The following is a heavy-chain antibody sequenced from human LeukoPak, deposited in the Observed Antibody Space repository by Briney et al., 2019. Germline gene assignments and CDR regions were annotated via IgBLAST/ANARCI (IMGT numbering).Heavy chain of an antibody. D-gene: IGHD4-11*01. CDR1: GFTFSSYA. CDR3: AKVARSKTTVTAYFDY. V-gene: IGHV3-23*01. CDR2: ISGSGGST. Sequence: GGSLRLSCAASGFTFSSYAMSWVRQAPGKGLEWVSAISGSGGSTYYADSVKGRFTISRDNSKNTLYLQMNSLRAEDTAVYYCAKVARSKTTVTAYFDYWGQGTLVTVPS. J-gene: IGHJ4*02.